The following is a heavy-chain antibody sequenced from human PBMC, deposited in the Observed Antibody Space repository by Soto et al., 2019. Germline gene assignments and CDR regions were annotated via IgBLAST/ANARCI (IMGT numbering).Heavy chain of an antibody. Sequence: EVQLVESGGDLVQPGGSLRLSCAASGFTFSSYSMNWVRQAPGKGLEWVSDISSSATTTSYANPVTGRFTISRDDAKNSLYLQMNSLRAEDTALYYCARAYMNSWYFDLWGRGTLVTVSS. J-gene: IGHJ2*01. CDR3: ARAYMNSWYFDL. D-gene: IGHD1-20*01. V-gene: IGHV3-48*01. CDR2: ISSSATTT. CDR1: GFTFSSYS.